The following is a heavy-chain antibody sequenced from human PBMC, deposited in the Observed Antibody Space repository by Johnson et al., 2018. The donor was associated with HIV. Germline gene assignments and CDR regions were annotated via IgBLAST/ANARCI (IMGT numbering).Heavy chain of an antibody. CDR3: AKGGYDSEDAFDI. Sequence: VQLVESGGGVVQPGGSLRLSCAASGFTFSSYGMHWVRQAPGKGLAWVSGISWNSGSIGYADSVKGRFTISRDNAKNSLYLQMNSLRAEDTALYYCAKGGYDSEDAFDIWGQGTMVTVSS. V-gene: IGHV3-9*01. D-gene: IGHD3-22*01. CDR1: GFTFSSYG. J-gene: IGHJ3*02. CDR2: ISWNSGSI.